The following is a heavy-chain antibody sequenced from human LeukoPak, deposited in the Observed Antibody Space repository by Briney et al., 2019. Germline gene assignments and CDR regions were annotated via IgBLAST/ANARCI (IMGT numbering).Heavy chain of an antibody. V-gene: IGHV5-51*01. D-gene: IGHD6-19*01. CDR1: GNSFTIYW. Sequence: GEPLKISCKASGNSFTIYWIGWVRPMPGKGLEWMGIIIPGDSDTRYSPSFQGQVTMSADKSISTAYLQWSSLKASDTAIYYCARRRIVGSGWYDCAFDIWGHGTMVTSSS. J-gene: IGHJ3*02. CDR3: ARRRIVGSGWYDCAFDI. CDR2: IIPGDSDT.